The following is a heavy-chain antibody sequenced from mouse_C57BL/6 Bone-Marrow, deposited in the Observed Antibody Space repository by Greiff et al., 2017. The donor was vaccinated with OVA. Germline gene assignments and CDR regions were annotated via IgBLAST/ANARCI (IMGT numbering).Heavy chain of an antibody. CDR1: GFTFSSYA. CDR2: ISDGGSYT. V-gene: IGHV5-4*01. CDR3: AREVTTNYFDY. Sequence: VQLKESGGGLVKPGGSLKLSCAASGFTFSSYAMSWVRQTPEKRLEWVATISDGGSYTYYPDNVKGRFTISRDNAKNNLYLQMSHLKSEDTAMYYCAREVTTNYFDYWGQGTTLTVSS. D-gene: IGHD2-5*01. J-gene: IGHJ2*01.